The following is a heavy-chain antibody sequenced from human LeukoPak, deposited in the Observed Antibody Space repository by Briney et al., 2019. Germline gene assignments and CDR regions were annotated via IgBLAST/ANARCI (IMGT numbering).Heavy chain of an antibody. CDR2: IKQDGSDR. CDR3: VRNLAVAGTCFDS. D-gene: IGHD6-19*01. V-gene: IGHV3-7*03. CDR1: GFTFRNCR. Sequence: GGSLRLSCAASGFTFRNCRMSWVRQVPGTGLEWVANIKQDGSDRNYVTSVRGRFTISRDNAESSLYLQMNSLRAEDTAVYYCVRNLAVAGTCFDSWGQGTLVTVSS. J-gene: IGHJ4*02.